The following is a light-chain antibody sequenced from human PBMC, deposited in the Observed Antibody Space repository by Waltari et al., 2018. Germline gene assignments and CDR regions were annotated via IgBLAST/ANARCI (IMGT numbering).Light chain of an antibody. CDR2: RYN. CDR3: AAWDDSLSGGV. CDR1: SSNIGSNY. Sequence: QSVLTQPPSASGTPGQRVTISCSGSSSNIGSNYVYWYQQLPGTAPKLLIYRYNQRPSGVPERCSGSKACTSASLVISGLRSADESDYYCAAWDDSLSGGVFGGGTQLTVL. V-gene: IGLV1-47*01. J-gene: IGLJ3*02.